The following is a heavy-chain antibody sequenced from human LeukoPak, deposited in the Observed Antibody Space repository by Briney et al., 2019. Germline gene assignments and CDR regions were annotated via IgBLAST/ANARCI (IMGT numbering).Heavy chain of an antibody. V-gene: IGHV3-7*01. CDR3: ARDRGSSGWYEFDY. CDR1: GFTSSSYW. Sequence: GGSLRVSCAASGFTSSSYWMSWVRQAPGKGLEWVANIKQDGSEKYYVDSVKGRFTISRDNAKNSLYLQMNSLRAEDTAVYYCARDRGSSGWYEFDYWGQGTLVTVSS. D-gene: IGHD6-19*01. J-gene: IGHJ4*02. CDR2: IKQDGSEK.